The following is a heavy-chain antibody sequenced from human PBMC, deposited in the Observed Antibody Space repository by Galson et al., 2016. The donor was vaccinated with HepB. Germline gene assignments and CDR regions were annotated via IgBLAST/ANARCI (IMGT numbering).Heavy chain of an antibody. CDR1: GFTFSSYA. CDR2: ISGSGSNR. Sequence: SLRLSCAASGFTFSSYAISWVRQAPGKGLEWVSAISGSGSNRYYADSVKGRFAISRDNSKNTLYLQMNSLRAEDAAVYYCTFESTQSSMAGNYWGQGTLVTVSS. J-gene: IGHJ4*02. D-gene: IGHD6-19*01. V-gene: IGHV3-23*01. CDR3: TFESTQSSMAGNY.